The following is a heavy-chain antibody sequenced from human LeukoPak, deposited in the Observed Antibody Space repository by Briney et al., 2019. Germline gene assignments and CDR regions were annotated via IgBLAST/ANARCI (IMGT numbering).Heavy chain of an antibody. V-gene: IGHV3-23*01. CDR2: IGDNGDST. J-gene: IGHJ4*02. D-gene: IGHD4-23*01. Sequence: GGSLRLSCAASEFTFSSYWMSWVRQAPGKGLEWVSTIGDNGDSTYYADSVKGRFTISRDNSKNTLDLQMNSLRARDTAVYYCAKYDYGGNPNEYYFDYWGQGTLVTVSS. CDR1: EFTFSSYW. CDR3: AKYDYGGNPNEYYFDY.